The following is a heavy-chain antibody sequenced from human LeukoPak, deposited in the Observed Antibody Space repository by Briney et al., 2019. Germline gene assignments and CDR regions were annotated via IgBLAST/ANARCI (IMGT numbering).Heavy chain of an antibody. CDR3: TTVRYCSGGSCYLVDY. Sequence: GGSLRLSCAASGFTFSNAWMSWVRQAPGKGLEWGGRIKSKTDGGTTDYAAPVKGRFTISRDDSKNTLYLQMNSLKTEDTAVYYCTTVRYCSGGSCYLVDYWGQGTLVTVSS. D-gene: IGHD2-15*01. V-gene: IGHV3-15*01. CDR1: GFTFSNAW. J-gene: IGHJ4*02. CDR2: IKSKTDGGTT.